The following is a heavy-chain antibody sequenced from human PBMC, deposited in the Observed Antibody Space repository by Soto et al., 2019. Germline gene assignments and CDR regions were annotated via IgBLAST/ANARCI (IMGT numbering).Heavy chain of an antibody. CDR1: GFTFSSYE. V-gene: IGHV3-48*03. CDR2: IGTSGKTI. CDR3: ARDPAIYSGKFDYGLDV. Sequence: GGSLRLSCAVSGFTFSSYEMNWVRQAPGKGLEWVSYIGTSGKTIYYADSVRGRFTISRDNAKNSLYLQMNSLRAEDTAVYFCARDPAIYSGKFDYGLDVWGRGTTVPVSS. D-gene: IGHD4-4*01. J-gene: IGHJ6*02.